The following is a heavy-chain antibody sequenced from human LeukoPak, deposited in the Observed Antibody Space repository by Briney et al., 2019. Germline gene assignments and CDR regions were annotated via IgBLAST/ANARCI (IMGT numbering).Heavy chain of an antibody. Sequence: PSETLSLTCTVSGGSISSYYWSWIRQPPGKGLEWIGYIYYSGSTNYNPSLKSRVTTSVDTSKNQFSLRLSSVTAADTAVYYCARALYYDSSGYYSNYWYFDLWGRGTLVTVSS. CDR2: IYYSGST. D-gene: IGHD3-22*01. CDR1: GGSISSYY. V-gene: IGHV4-59*01. J-gene: IGHJ2*01. CDR3: ARALYYDSSGYYSNYWYFDL.